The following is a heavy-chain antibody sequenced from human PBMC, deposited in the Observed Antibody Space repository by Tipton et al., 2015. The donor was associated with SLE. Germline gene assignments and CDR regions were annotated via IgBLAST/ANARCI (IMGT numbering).Heavy chain of an antibody. CDR2: IYSGGST. J-gene: IGHJ3*02. D-gene: IGHD3-3*01. V-gene: IGHV3-53*04. CDR3: ARDSDYDFWRGHLDAFDM. CDR1: GFTVSTNY. Sequence: QLVQSGGGLVQPGGSLRLSCAASGFTVSTNYMSWVRQAPGKGLEWVSVIYSGGSTSYADFVRGRFTISRDSLKNTVYLQMNSLRAEDTAMYFCARDSDYDFWRGHLDAFDMWGQGTMVTVSS.